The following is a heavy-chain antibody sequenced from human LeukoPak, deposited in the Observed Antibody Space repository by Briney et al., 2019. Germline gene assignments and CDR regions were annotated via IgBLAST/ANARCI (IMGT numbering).Heavy chain of an antibody. D-gene: IGHD4/OR15-4a*01. CDR3: ARDTLGEGEDANYAVYYFDY. V-gene: IGHV3-7*01. Sequence: WGSLRLSCATSGFTFSTYSMNWVRQAPGKGLEWVANIKQDGNEKYYADSVKGRFTISRDNGKNSLDLQMNSLRADDTAFYYCARDTLGEGEDANYAVYYFDYWGQGTVVTVSS. CDR2: IKQDGNEK. J-gene: IGHJ4*02. CDR1: GFTFSTYS.